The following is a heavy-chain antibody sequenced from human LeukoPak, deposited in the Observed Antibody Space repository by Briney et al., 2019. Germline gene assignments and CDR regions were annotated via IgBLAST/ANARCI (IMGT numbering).Heavy chain of an antibody. Sequence: ASVKVSCKASGGTFSSYAISRVRQAPGQGLEWMGGIIPIFGTANYAQKFQGRVTITADKSTSTAYMELSSLRSEDTAVYYCARETREWFGELLNYYYYMDVWGKGTTVTVSS. V-gene: IGHV1-69*06. D-gene: IGHD3-10*01. CDR2: IIPIFGTA. J-gene: IGHJ6*03. CDR1: GGTFSSYA. CDR3: ARETREWFGELLNYYYYMDV.